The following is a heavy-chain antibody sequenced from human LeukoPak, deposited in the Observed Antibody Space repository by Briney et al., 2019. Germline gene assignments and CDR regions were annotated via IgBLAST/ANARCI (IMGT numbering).Heavy chain of an antibody. CDR1: GYTFTSYG. CDR2: MNPNSGGT. V-gene: IGHV1-2*02. J-gene: IGHJ5*02. Sequence: ASVKVSCKASGYTFTSYGISWVRQAPGQGLEWMGWMNPNSGGTNYAQKFQGRVTMTRDTSISTAYMELSRLRSDDTAVYYCARGGLSGSYPYNWFDPWGQGTLVTVSS. D-gene: IGHD1-26*01. CDR3: ARGGLSGSYPYNWFDP.